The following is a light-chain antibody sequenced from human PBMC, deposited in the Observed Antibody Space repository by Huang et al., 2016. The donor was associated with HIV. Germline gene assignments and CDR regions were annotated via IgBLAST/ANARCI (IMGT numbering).Light chain of an antibody. CDR2: GAS. Sequence: EIVMTQSPATLSVSPGERATLSCRASQSISNDLAWYQQKPGQAPRLLIHGASPRATGVPARFSGSGSGTEFTLTISSLQSEDFAVYYCQHYNKWPPWTFGQGTKVEIK. V-gene: IGKV3-15*01. J-gene: IGKJ1*01. CDR1: QSISND. CDR3: QHYNKWPPWT.